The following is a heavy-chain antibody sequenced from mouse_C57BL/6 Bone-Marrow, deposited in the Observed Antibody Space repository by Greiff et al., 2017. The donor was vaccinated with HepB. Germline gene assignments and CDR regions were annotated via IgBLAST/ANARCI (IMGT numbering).Heavy chain of an antibody. V-gene: IGHV1-81*01. CDR1: GYTFTSYG. Sequence: VHLVESGAELARPGASVKLSCKASGYTFTSYGISWVKQRTGQGLEWIGEIYPRSGNTYYNEKFKGKATLTADKSSSTAYMELRSLTSEDSAVYFCAREGYGKGDYWGQGTTLTVSS. J-gene: IGHJ2*01. CDR2: IYPRSGNT. CDR3: AREGYGKGDY. D-gene: IGHD2-1*01.